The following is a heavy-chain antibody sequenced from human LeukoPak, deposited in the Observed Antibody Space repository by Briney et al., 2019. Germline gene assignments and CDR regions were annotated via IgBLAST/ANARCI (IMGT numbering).Heavy chain of an antibody. D-gene: IGHD1-26*01. V-gene: IGHV3-9*01. CDR1: GFPLDDYA. Sequence: GSSLRLSCAASGFPLDDYAMHWARHAPGKGLEWVSGISWYSGSIGYADSVKGRFTISRDNAKNSLYLQMNSLRAEDTAVYYCAKAHYDRSYGKAAGGMDVWGQGTTVTVSS. CDR3: AKAHYDRSYGKAAGGMDV. CDR2: ISWYSGSI. J-gene: IGHJ6*02.